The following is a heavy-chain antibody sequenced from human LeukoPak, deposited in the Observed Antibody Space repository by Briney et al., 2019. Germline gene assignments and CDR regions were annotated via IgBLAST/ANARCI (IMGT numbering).Heavy chain of an antibody. D-gene: IGHD1-20*01. Sequence: PSETLSLTCAVYGGSFSGYYWSWIRQPPGKGLEWIGEINHSGSTNYNPSLKSRVTISVDTSKNQFSLKLSSVTAADTAVYYCARQITGTTDYYYYMDVWGKGTTVTVSS. J-gene: IGHJ6*03. CDR3: ARQITGTTDYYYYMDV. CDR2: INHSGST. V-gene: IGHV4-34*01. CDR1: GGSFSGYY.